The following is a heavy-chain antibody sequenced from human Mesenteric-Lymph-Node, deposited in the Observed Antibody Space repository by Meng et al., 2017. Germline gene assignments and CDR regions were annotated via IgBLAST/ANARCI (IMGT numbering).Heavy chain of an antibody. V-gene: IGHV4-34*01. CDR1: GGSFSGYY. CDR3: ARAPFGESIIDY. D-gene: IGHD3-10*01. CDR2: INHSGST. Sequence: SETLSLTCAVYGGSFSGYYWSWIRQPPGKGLEWIGEINHSGSTNYNPSLKSRVTISVDTSKNQFSLKLSSVTAADTAVYYCARAPFGESIIDYWGQGTLVTVSS. J-gene: IGHJ4*02.